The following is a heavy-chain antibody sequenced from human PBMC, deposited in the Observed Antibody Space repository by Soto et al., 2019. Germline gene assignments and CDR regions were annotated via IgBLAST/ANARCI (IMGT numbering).Heavy chain of an antibody. J-gene: IGHJ4*02. D-gene: IGHD1-20*01. CDR1: GFTFRSYA. CDR2: ASYDGSDI. CDR3: ASDLPNNWNFEY. Sequence: QVQLVESGGGVVQPGRSLRLSCAASGFTFRSYAMHWVRQAPGKGLEWVAVASYDGSDIHYADSVKGRFTISRDNSKNTLYLLMNSLRAEDTAIYYCASDLPNNWNFEYWGQGTLVTVSS. V-gene: IGHV3-30-3*01.